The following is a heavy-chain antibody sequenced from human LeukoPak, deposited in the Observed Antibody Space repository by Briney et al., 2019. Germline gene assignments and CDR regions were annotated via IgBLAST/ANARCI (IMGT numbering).Heavy chain of an antibody. V-gene: IGHV3-74*01. CDR3: AARSIAAAGTWGFGIDY. CDR2: INGDGRNI. CDR1: GFTFSSYW. J-gene: IGHJ4*02. D-gene: IGHD6-13*01. Sequence: PGGSLRLSCVASGFTFSSYWMHWVRQAPRKGLVWVSRINGDGRNINYADSVRGRFTISRDNAKNTLYLQMNTLRVEDTAVYYCAARSIAAAGTWGFGIDYWGQGTLVTVSS.